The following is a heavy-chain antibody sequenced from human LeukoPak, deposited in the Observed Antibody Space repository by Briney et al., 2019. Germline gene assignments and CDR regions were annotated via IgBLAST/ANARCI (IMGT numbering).Heavy chain of an antibody. Sequence: GGSLRLSCAASGFTFSSYAMHWVRQAPGKGLEWVAVISYDGSNKYYADSVKGRFTISRDNSKNTLYLQMNSLRAEDTAVYYCAREECYYDSSGYYYNWFDPWGQGTLVTVSS. CDR1: GFTFSSYA. CDR2: ISYDGSNK. J-gene: IGHJ5*02. V-gene: IGHV3-30-3*01. CDR3: AREECYYDSSGYYYNWFDP. D-gene: IGHD3-22*01.